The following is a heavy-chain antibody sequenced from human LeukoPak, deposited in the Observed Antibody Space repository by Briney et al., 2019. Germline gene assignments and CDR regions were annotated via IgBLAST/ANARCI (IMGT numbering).Heavy chain of an antibody. J-gene: IGHJ4*02. CDR1: GFAFSSST. Sequence: GGSLRLSCAASGFAFSSSTMNWVRQAPGKGLEWVSSISSSRNYIYYADSVKGRFTISRDDAKNSLYLQMNSLRADDTAVYYCARDGGAVAVGYFDYWGQGTLVTLSS. CDR3: ARDGGAVAVGYFDY. D-gene: IGHD6-19*01. V-gene: IGHV3-21*04. CDR2: ISSSRNYI.